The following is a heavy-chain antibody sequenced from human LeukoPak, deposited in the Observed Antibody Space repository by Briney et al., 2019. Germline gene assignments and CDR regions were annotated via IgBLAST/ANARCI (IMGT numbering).Heavy chain of an antibody. CDR3: ARDQVVWGISP. Sequence: GGSLRLSCAASGFTFSNYWMNWVRQAPGKGLECIAFMSGSGNSIHYADSVKGRFTISRDNANNSLYLQLNSLRDEDTAVYFCARDQVVWGISPWGQGTLVTVSS. CDR1: GFTFSNYW. V-gene: IGHV3-48*02. J-gene: IGHJ5*02. CDR2: MSGSGNSI. D-gene: IGHD3-16*01.